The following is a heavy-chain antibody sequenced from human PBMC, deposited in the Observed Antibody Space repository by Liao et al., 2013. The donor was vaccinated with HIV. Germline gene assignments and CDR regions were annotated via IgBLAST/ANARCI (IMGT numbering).Heavy chain of an antibody. Sequence: QLQLQESGSGLVKPSQTLSLTCAVSGGSISSGGHSWSWIRQPPGKGLEWIGYMYHNGSSYHRPSLRSRVTISVDWSKNQFSLKLSSVTAADTAVYYCARVQFYYDTSGYYTLDGFDIWATGQWSPSLQ. CDR2: MYHNGSS. J-gene: IGHJ3*02. CDR1: GGSISSGGHS. D-gene: IGHD3-22*01. CDR3: ARVQFYYDTSGYYTLDGFDI. V-gene: IGHV4-30-2*01.